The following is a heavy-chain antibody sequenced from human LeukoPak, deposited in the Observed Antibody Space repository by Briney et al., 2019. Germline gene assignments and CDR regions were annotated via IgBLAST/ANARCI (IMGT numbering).Heavy chain of an antibody. CDR3: AKDRGYGDRFDS. D-gene: IGHD4-17*01. V-gene: IGHV3-30-3*01. J-gene: IGHJ4*02. Sequence: GRSLRLSCAASGFTFNSYAMHWVRQAPGKGLEWVAVISYDGTDKYYPDSVKGRFTISRDNSKNTVHLQMNSLRAEDTAVYYCAKDRGYGDRFDSWGQGTLVTVSS. CDR1: GFTFNSYA. CDR2: ISYDGTDK.